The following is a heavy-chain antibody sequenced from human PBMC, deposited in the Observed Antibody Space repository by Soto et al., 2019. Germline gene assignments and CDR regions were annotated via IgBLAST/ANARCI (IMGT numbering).Heavy chain of an antibody. CDR3: ARVGQWGGMDV. CDR2: INSGNGNT. Sequence: ASVKVSCKTSGYTFTKYAIHWVRQAPAQSLEWMGWINSGNGNTKYSQTFQGRVTITTDTSANTAYMELSSLRSEDTAVYYCARVGQWGGMDVWGQGTTVTVSS. CDR1: GYTFTKYA. D-gene: IGHD1-26*01. V-gene: IGHV1-3*01. J-gene: IGHJ6*02.